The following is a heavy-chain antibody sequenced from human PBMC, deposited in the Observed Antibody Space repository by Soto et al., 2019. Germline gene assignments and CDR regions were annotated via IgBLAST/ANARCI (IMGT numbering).Heavy chain of an antibody. D-gene: IGHD2-8*01. CDR2: IIPILGIA. J-gene: IGHJ5*02. V-gene: IGHV1-69*04. CDR3: ARDQSNGSGFDP. CDR1: GGTFSSYT. Sequence: SVKVSCKASGGTFSSYTISWVRQAPGQGLEWMGRIIPILGIANYAQKFQGRVTITADKSTSTAYMELSSLRSEDTAVYYCARDQSNGSGFDPWGQGTLVTVSS.